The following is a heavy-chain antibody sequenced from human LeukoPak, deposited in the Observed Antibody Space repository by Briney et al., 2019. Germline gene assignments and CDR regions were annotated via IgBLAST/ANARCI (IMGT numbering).Heavy chain of an antibody. CDR2: IRYDGSNK. Sequence: PGGSLRLPCAPSGFTLSSYCMLRVLQAPAPGQEAVAFIRYDGSNKYYADSVRGRFTYSRDNSKTTLYLQRDRLRAEDTAVYYCAKALGAVSAAHDYWGQGRLVTVSS. V-gene: IGHV3-30*02. D-gene: IGHD2-2*01. J-gene: IGHJ4*02. CDR3: AKALGAVSAAHDY. CDR1: GFTLSSYC.